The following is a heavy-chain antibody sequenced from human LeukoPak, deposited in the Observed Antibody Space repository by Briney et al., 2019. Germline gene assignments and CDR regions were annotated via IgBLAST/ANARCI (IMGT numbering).Heavy chain of an antibody. CDR3: ARALYYDFWSGYYIMGDYFDY. J-gene: IGHJ4*02. CDR1: GFTFSSYS. CDR2: ISSSSSTI. V-gene: IGHV3-48*01. Sequence: GGSLRLSCAASGFTFSSYSMNWVRQAPGKGLEWVSYISSSSSTIYYADSVKGRFTISRDNAKNSLYLQMNSLRAEDTAVYYCARALYYDFWSGYYIMGDYFDYWGQGTLVTVSS. D-gene: IGHD3-3*01.